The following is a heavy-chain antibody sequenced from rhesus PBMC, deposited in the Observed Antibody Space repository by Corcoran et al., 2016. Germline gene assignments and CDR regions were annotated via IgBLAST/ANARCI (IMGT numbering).Heavy chain of an antibody. V-gene: IGHV4-65*01. Sequence: QVQLQESGPGLVKPPETLSLTCADSGGSISSSNWGSWIRQPPGKGLEWIGYISGSSGSTYYNPSLKSRVTISTDTSNNQFSLKLSSVTAADTAVYYCARDKKATVGTAGYDYWGQGVLVTVSS. J-gene: IGHJ4*01. CDR2: ISGSSGST. CDR3: ARDKKATVGTAGYDY. CDR1: GGSISSSNW. D-gene: IGHD5-24*01.